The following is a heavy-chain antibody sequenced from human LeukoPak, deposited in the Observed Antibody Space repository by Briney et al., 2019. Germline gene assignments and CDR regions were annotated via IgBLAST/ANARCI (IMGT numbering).Heavy chain of an antibody. CDR2: ISYDGTNK. V-gene: IGHV3-30*18. D-gene: IGHD2-15*01. CDR1: GFTFSNYA. CDR3: AKGVVPGAAYFDY. Sequence: GRSLRLSCAASGFTFSNYAMHWVRQAPGKGLEWVAAISYDGTNKYYADAVKGRFTISRDNSKNTLDLQMNSLRTEDTAVYYCAKGVVPGAAYFDYWGQGTLVTVSS. J-gene: IGHJ4*02.